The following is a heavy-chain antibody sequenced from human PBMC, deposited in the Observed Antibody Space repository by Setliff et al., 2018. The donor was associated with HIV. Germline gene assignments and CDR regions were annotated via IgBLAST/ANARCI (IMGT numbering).Heavy chain of an antibody. CDR1: GFTVSTYY. Sequence: GGSLRLSCAASGFTVSTYYMSWVRQAPGKGLEWVANIKTDGSEKYYVDSVKGRFTISRDDSKSTAYLQMNSLKIEDTAVYYCIRGPDYPYYFDYWGQGTQVTVSS. D-gene: IGHD4-17*01. CDR3: IRGPDYPYYFDY. CDR2: IKTDGSEK. V-gene: IGHV3-7*03. J-gene: IGHJ4*02.